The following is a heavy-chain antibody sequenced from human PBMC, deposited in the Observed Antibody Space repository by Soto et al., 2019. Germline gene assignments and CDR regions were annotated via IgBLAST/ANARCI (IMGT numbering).Heavy chain of an antibody. J-gene: IGHJ3*01. CDR1: GGSISSYY. CDR2: IYYSGST. D-gene: IGHD1-26*01. Sequence: QVQLQESGPGLVKPSETLSLTCTVSGGSISSYYWSWIRQPPGKGLEWIGYIYYSGSTNYTPSLITRVSIPVSTSKNQSSRKVRSVPAADPGVYLWARVWVGGFDFWGQGTMVTVSS. V-gene: IGHV4-59*01. CDR3: ARVWVGGFDF.